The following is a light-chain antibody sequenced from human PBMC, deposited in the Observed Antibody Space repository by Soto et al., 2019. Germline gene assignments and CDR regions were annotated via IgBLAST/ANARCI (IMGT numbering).Light chain of an antibody. CDR2: EVR. CDR1: MRDVGAYNL. J-gene: IGLJ1*01. V-gene: IGLV2-14*01. Sequence: QSALTQPASLSGSPGQSITISCAGTMRDVGAYNLVSWYQQHPGRAPQLIIYEVRNRPSGVPDRFSGYKSGTSASLAITGLQAEDEADYYCQSYDSSLSGYVFGTGTKLTVL. CDR3: QSYDSSLSGYV.